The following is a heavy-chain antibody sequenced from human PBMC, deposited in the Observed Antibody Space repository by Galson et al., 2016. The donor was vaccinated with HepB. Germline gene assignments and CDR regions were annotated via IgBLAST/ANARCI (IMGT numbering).Heavy chain of an antibody. D-gene: IGHD1-26*01. CDR2: TSGNADIT. CDR3: VRVVNGSYYT. Sequence: SLRLSCAASGFTLDTFAMGWVRQAPGTGLECVSATSGNADITHYVDSVKGRFTTSKDFSKSTLYLQMSSLRVEDTAVYYCVRVVNGSYYTWGQGTLVTVSS. CDR1: GFTLDTFA. J-gene: IGHJ5*02. V-gene: IGHV3-64D*06.